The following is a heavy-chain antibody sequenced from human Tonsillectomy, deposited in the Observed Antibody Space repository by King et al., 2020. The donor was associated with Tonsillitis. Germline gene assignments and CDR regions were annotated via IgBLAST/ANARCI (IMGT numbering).Heavy chain of an antibody. Sequence: VQLVESGGGLVQPGRSLRLSCAASGFTFDDYAMHWVRQAPGKGLEWVSGISWNSGSIGYADSVKDRFTISRDNAKNSLFLQMNSLRPEDTALYYCANDRDRTTGFRGARGYSYVIDYWGQGTLVTVSS. V-gene: IGHV3-9*01. D-gene: IGHD5-18*01. CDR1: GFTFDDYA. CDR3: ANDRDRTTGFRGARGYSYVIDY. CDR2: ISWNSGSI. J-gene: IGHJ4*02.